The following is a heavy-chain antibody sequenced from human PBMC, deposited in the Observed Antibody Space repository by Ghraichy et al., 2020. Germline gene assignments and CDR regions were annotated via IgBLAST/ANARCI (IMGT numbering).Heavy chain of an antibody. CDR3: ARPGRTGYTSYYSGMDV. J-gene: IGHJ6*02. Sequence: ESLNISCAVYGGSFSGYYWSWIRQPPGKGLEWIGEINHSGSTNYNPSLKSRVTILVDTSKKQFSLKLRFVTAADTAVYWCARPGRTGYTSYYSGMDVWGQGTTVTVSS. V-gene: IGHV4-34*01. D-gene: IGHD3/OR15-3a*01. CDR2: INHSGST. CDR1: GGSFSGYY.